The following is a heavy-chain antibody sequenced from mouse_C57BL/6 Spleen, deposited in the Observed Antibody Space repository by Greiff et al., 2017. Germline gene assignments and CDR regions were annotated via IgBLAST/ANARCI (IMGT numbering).Heavy chain of an antibody. CDR1: GFTFSDYY. Sequence: EVQRVESGGGLVQPGGSLKLSCAASGFTFSDYYMYWVRQTPEKRLEWVAYISNGGGSTYYPDTVKGRFTISRDNAKNTLYLQMSRLKSEDTAMYDCARPYDCQAWFAYWGQGTLVTVSA. V-gene: IGHV5-12*01. CDR3: ARPYDCQAWFAY. D-gene: IGHD2-4*01. J-gene: IGHJ3*01. CDR2: ISNGGGST.